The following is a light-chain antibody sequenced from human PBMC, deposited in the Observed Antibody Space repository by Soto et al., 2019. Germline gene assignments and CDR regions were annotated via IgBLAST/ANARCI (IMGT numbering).Light chain of an antibody. CDR1: SSDVGGYNY. CDR3: GSYTSSSTNV. Sequence: QSALTQPASVSGSPGQSITISCTGTSSDVGGYNYVSWYQQHPGKAPKLMIYDVSNRPSGVSNRFSGSKSGNTASLTISGLQAEEEADYYCGSYTSSSTNVFGTGTKLTVL. V-gene: IGLV2-14*01. CDR2: DVS. J-gene: IGLJ1*01.